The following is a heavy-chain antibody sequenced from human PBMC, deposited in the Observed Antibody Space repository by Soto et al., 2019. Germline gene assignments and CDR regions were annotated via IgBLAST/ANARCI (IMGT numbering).Heavy chain of an antibody. V-gene: IGHV1-24*01. J-gene: IGHJ6*02. CDR1: GYTLTEVS. D-gene: IGHD4-17*01. Sequence: SVKVACKVSGYTLTEVSIHWLRQAPGKGLEWMGGFDPEDGDTIYAQNFKARDTMTDDTSTDTAYMELSSLRSEDTAVYYCATRATVGIYYYYGLDVWCQGTTVT. CDR3: ATRATVGIYYYYGLDV. CDR2: FDPEDGDT.